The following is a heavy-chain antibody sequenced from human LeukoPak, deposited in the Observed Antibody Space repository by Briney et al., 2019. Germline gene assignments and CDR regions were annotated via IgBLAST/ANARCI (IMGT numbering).Heavy chain of an antibody. CDR2: IWYDGSNK. V-gene: IGHV3-33*06. CDR1: GFTFSSYG. CDR3: AKAVGYCSSTSCYYYYYYYGMDV. D-gene: IGHD2-2*01. Sequence: GGSLRLSCAASGFTFSSYGMHWVRQAPGKGLEWVAVIWYDGSNKYYADSVKGRFTISRDNSKNTLYLQMNSLRAEDTAVCYCAKAVGYCSSTSCYYYYYYYGMDVWGQGTTVTVSS. J-gene: IGHJ6*02.